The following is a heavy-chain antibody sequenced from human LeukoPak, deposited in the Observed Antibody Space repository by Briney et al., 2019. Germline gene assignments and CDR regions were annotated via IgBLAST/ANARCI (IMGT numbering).Heavy chain of an antibody. V-gene: IGHV3-23*01. CDR2: ISGSGGST. J-gene: IGHJ4*02. Sequence: GGSLRLSCAASGFTFRSYAMSWVRQAPGKGVEWVSAISGSGGSTYYADSVKGRFTISRDNSKNTLYLQMNSLRAEDTAVYYCAKGWEPILAYYFDYWGQGTLVTVSS. D-gene: IGHD1-26*01. CDR1: GFTFRSYA. CDR3: AKGWEPILAYYFDY.